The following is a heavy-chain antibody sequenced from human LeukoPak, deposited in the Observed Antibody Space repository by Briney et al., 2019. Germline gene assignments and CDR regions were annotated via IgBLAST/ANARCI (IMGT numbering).Heavy chain of an antibody. J-gene: IGHJ4*02. V-gene: IGHV1-69*05. CDR1: GGTFSSYA. CDR3: ARGYYYDSSGLRTDFGY. D-gene: IGHD3-22*01. Sequence: ASVKVSCKASGGTFSSYAISWVRQAPGQGLEWMGGIIPIFGTANYAQKFQGRVTITTDESTSTAYMELSSLRSEDTDVYYCARGYYYDSSGLRTDFGYWGQGTLVTVSS. CDR2: IIPIFGTA.